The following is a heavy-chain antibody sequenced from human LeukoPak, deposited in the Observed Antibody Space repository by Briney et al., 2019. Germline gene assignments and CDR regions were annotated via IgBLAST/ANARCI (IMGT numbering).Heavy chain of an antibody. CDR3: ARDSIAVAADLDY. D-gene: IGHD6-19*01. V-gene: IGHV3-48*01. J-gene: IGHJ4*02. Sequence: GGSLRLSCAASGFIFSNYNMNWVRQAPGKGLEWVPYISTTGSTIYYADSVKGRSTISRDNAKNSLYLQMNSLRAEDSAVYYCARDSIAVAADLDYWGQGTLVTVSS. CDR1: GFIFSNYN. CDR2: ISTTGSTI.